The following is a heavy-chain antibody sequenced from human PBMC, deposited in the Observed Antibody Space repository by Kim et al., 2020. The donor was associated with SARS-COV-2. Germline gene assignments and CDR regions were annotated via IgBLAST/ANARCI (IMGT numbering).Heavy chain of an antibody. J-gene: IGHJ3*02. CDR2: IWYDGSNK. CDR3: AREGGYSYGHAFDI. CDR1: GFTFSSYG. D-gene: IGHD5-18*01. V-gene: IGHV3-33*01. Sequence: GGSLRLSCAASGFTFSSYGMHWVRQAPGKGLEWVAVIWYDGSNKYYADSVKGRFTISRDNSKNTLYLQMNSLRAEDTAVYYCAREGGYSYGHAFDIWGQGTMVTVSS.